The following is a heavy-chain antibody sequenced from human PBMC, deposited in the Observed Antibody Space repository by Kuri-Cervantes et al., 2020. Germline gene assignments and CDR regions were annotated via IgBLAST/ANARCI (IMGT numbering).Heavy chain of an antibody. CDR2: ISYDGSNK. CDR3: ARGESFEYSSSSLVDAFDI. D-gene: IGHD6-6*01. CDR1: GFTFSSYA. J-gene: IGHJ3*02. Sequence: GGSLRLSCAASGFTFSSYAMHWVRQAPGKGLEWVAVISYDGSNKYYADSVKGRFTISRDNSKNTLYLQMNSLRAEDTAVYYCARGESFEYSSSSLVDAFDIWGQGTTVTVSS. V-gene: IGHV3-30*01.